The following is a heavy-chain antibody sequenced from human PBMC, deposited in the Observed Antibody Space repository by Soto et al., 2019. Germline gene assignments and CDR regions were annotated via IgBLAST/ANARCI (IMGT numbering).Heavy chain of an antibody. CDR3: ARGIVVVTATLFDY. CDR2: MNPNSGNT. V-gene: IGHV1-8*01. D-gene: IGHD2-21*02. CDR1: GYTFTSYD. Sequence: QVQLVQSGAEVKKPGASVKVSCKASGYTFTSYDINWVRQATGQGLEWMGWMNPNSGNTGYAQKFQSRVTMTRNTSISTAYMELSSLRSEDTAVYYCARGIVVVTATLFDYWGQGTLVTVSS. J-gene: IGHJ4*02.